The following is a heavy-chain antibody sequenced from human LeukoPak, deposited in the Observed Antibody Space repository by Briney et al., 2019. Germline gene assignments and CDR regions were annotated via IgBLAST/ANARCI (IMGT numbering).Heavy chain of an antibody. D-gene: IGHD3-16*02. CDR3: ATSSLDDYIWGTYRHPLEF. CDR1: GNTLTDSS. V-gene: IGHV1-24*01. Sequence: ASVKVSCKVSGNTLTDSSMHWVRQAPGKGLGWMGGFEPEDGETVYAQKFQGRVIMTEDTSTDTGCMELSSLRSEDTAVYYCATSSLDDYIWGTYRHPLEFWGQGTLVTVS. CDR2: FEPEDGET. J-gene: IGHJ4*02.